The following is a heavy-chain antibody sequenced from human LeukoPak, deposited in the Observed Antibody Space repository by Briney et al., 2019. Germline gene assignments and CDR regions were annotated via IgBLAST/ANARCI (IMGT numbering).Heavy chain of an antibody. CDR3: ARDQSRGATYYDFWSGYYTRYFDL. CDR1: GFIFTSYT. J-gene: IGHJ2*01. V-gene: IGHV3-21*01. Sequence: PGGSLRLSCAASGFIFTSYTMTWVRQAPGKGLEWVSSISSSSSYIYYADSVKGRFTISRDNAKNSLYLQMNSLRAEDTAVYYCARDQSRGATYYDFWSGYYTRYFDLWGRGTLVTVSS. D-gene: IGHD3-3*01. CDR2: ISSSSSYI.